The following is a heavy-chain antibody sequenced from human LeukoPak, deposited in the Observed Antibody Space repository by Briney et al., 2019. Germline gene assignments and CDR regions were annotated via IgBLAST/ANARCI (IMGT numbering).Heavy chain of an antibody. CDR2: IYASGST. J-gene: IGHJ4*02. D-gene: IGHD6-13*01. CDR1: GGSIRSQY. V-gene: IGHV4-4*07. CDR3: ARDVSSWPFFDS. Sequence: SETLSLTCTVSGGSIRSQYWSWIRQPAGRGLEWLGRIYASGSTNYSPSLKSRVTMSLDTSKNQFSLKLFSVTAADTAVHFCARDVSSWPFFDSWGQGTQVTVSS.